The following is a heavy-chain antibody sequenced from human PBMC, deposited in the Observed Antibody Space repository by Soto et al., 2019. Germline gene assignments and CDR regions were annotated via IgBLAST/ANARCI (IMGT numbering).Heavy chain of an antibody. V-gene: IGHV4-39*01. CDR1: GGSISCSSYS. D-gene: IGHD5-12*01. J-gene: IGHJ4*02. CDR3: ARHRGYDYLDY. CDR2: IYYSGST. Sequence: PSATLSLTGTVAGGSISCSSYSWGWIRQPPGKGLEWIGSIYYSGSTYYNPSLKSRVTISVDTSKNQFSLKLSSVTAADTAVYYCARHRGYDYLDYWGQGTQVTVSS.